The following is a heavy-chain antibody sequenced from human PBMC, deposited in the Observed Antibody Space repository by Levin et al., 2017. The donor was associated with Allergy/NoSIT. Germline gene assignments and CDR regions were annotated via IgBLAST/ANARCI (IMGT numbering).Heavy chain of an antibody. Sequence: PSETLSLTCAVYGGSFSGYYWSWIRQPPGKGLEWIGEINHSGSTNYNPSLKSRVTISVDTSKNQFSLKLSSVTAADTAVYYCARGGYGEGYYMDVWGKGTTVTVSS. J-gene: IGHJ6*03. CDR3: ARGGYGEGYYMDV. D-gene: IGHD4-17*01. CDR1: GGSFSGYY. CDR2: INHSGST. V-gene: IGHV4-34*01.